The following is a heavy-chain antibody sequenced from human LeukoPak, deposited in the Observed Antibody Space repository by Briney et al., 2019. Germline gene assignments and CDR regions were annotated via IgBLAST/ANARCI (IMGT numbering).Heavy chain of an antibody. CDR2: IYYNGHT. V-gene: IGHV4-61*01. D-gene: IGHD1/OR15-1a*01. CDR3: ARDRHWTNDWVFDY. Sequence: SEILSLTCTVSGGSIISRSYYWSWIRQPPGKGLEWIGYIYYNGHTDYNPSLKSRVTISVHTSKNQFSLKLSSVTAADTAVYYCARDRHWTNDWVFDYWGQGTLVTVSS. CDR1: GGSIISRSYY. J-gene: IGHJ4*02.